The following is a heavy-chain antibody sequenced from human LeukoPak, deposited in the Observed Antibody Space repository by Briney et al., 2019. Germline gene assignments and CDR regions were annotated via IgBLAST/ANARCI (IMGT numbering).Heavy chain of an antibody. V-gene: IGHV3-23*01. Sequence: GGSLRLSCAASGFTFSSHAMSWVRQAPGKGLEWVSAISGSGGYTYYADSVKGRFTISRDNSNNTLFLHMRSLRAEDTAVYFCAKDSRRITLTVLLSYYYYGMDVWGQGTTVTVSS. J-gene: IGHJ6*02. CDR1: GFTFSSHA. CDR2: ISGSGGYT. CDR3: AKDSRRITLTVLLSYYYYGMDV. D-gene: IGHD3-22*01.